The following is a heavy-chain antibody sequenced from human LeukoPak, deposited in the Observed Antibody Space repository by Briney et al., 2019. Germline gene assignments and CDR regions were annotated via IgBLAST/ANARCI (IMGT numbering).Heavy chain of an antibody. Sequence: GGSLRLSCAASGFTFRTYAMNWVRHAPGKGLEWGSDISGSGGTTYYADSVKGRFSISRDNSKNTLYLQMNYLRAEDTALYYCAKNIAAPTTPFDYWGQGTLVTVSS. J-gene: IGHJ4*02. CDR3: AKNIAAPTTPFDY. CDR2: ISGSGGTT. D-gene: IGHD6-13*01. V-gene: IGHV3-23*01. CDR1: GFTFRTYA.